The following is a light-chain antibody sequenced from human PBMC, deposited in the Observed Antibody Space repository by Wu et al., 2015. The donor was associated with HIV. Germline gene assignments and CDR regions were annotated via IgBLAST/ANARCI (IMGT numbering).Light chain of an antibody. CDR2: KAS. V-gene: IGKV1-5*03. Sequence: QMTQSPSTLSASVGDRVTITCRASQSISNWLAWYQQKPGKAPKLLIYKASHLEGGVPSRFSGSGSGTVFTLTISSLQPEDFATYYCQQYDSYPTFGQGTKVEMK. CDR1: QSISNW. J-gene: IGKJ1*01. CDR3: QQYDSYPT.